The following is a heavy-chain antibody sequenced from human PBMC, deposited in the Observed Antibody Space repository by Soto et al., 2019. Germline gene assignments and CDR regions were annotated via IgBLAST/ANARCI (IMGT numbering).Heavy chain of an antibody. V-gene: IGHV3-30*18. D-gene: IGHD6-13*01. CDR2: ISYDGSNK. CDR3: AKALIAAAGTGSYFDS. J-gene: IGHJ4*02. Sequence: QVQLVESGGGVVQPGRSLRLSCAASGFSFSSYGMYWVRQAPGKGLEWVAVISYDGSNKYYADSVKGRFTISRDNSKNTLYLQMNSLRAEDTAVYYCAKALIAAAGTGSYFDSWGQGTLVTVSS. CDR1: GFSFSSYG.